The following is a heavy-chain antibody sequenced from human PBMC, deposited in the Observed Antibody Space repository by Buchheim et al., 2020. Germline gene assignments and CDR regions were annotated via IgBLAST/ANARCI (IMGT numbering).Heavy chain of an antibody. CDR3: AKDRVAMVFDY. J-gene: IGHJ4*02. Sequence: QVQLVESGGGVVQPGRSLRLSCAASGFTFSSYGMHWVRQAPGKGLEWVAVISYDGSNKYYADSVKGRFTISRDNSKNTLYPQMNSLRAGDTAVYYCAKDRVAMVFDYWGQGTL. D-gene: IGHD5-18*01. CDR1: GFTFSSYG. V-gene: IGHV3-30*18. CDR2: ISYDGSNK.